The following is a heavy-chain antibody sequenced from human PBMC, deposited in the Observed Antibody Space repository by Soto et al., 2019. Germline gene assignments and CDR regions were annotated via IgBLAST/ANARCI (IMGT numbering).Heavy chain of an antibody. Sequence: GESLKISCKGSGYSFTSYWIGWVRQMPGKGLEWMGIIYPGDSDTRYSPSFQGQVTISADKSISTAYLQWSSLKASDTAMYYCERLRNYDFCFWGESYYYYCMDVWGKGTTVTVSS. V-gene: IGHV5-51*01. CDR2: IYPGDSDT. CDR1: GYSFTSYW. CDR3: ERLRNYDFCFWGESYYYYCMDV. D-gene: IGHD3-3*01. J-gene: IGHJ6*03.